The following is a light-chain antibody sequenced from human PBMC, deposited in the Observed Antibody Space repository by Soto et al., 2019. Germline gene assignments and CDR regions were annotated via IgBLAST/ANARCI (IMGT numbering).Light chain of an antibody. Sequence: QSALTQPPSASGSPGQSVTISCTGTSSDVGAYNYVSWYQQHAGKAPKLVIYEVTKRPSGVPDRFSGSKSANTASLPVSGLQAEDEADYYCSSFAPSNTGVFGGGTKLTVL. CDR3: SSFAPSNTGV. CDR1: SSDVGAYNY. V-gene: IGLV2-8*01. J-gene: IGLJ3*02. CDR2: EVT.